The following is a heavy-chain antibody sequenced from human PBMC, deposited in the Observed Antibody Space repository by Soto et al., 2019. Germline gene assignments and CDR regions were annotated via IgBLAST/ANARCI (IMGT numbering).Heavy chain of an antibody. J-gene: IGHJ4*02. CDR2: INSDGSST. V-gene: IGHV3-74*01. Sequence: GGSLRLSCAASGFTFSSYWMHWVRQAPGKGLVWVSRINSDGSSTSYADSVKGRFTISRDNAKNTLYLQMNSLRAEDTAVYYCARGQDPIFGVVPRAYWGQGTLVTVSS. D-gene: IGHD3-3*01. CDR1: GFTFSSYW. CDR3: ARGQDPIFGVVPRAY.